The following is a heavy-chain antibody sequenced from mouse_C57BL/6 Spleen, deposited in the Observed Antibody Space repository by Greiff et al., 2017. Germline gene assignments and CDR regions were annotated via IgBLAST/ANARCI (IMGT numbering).Heavy chain of an antibody. D-gene: IGHD4-1*01. J-gene: IGHJ3*01. CDR1: GFTFSDYG. CDR2: ISSGSSTI. Sequence: EVQLQESGGGLVKPGGSLKLSCAASGFTFSDYGMHWVRQAPEKGLEWVAYISSGSSTIYYADTVKGRFTISRDNAKNTLFLQMTSLRSEDTAMYYCAGLGREFAYWGQGTLVTVSA. CDR3: AGLGREFAY. V-gene: IGHV5-17*01.